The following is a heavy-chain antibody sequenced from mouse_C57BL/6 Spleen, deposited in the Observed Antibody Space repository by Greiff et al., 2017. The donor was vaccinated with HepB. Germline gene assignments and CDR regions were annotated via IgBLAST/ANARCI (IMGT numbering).Heavy chain of an antibody. CDR2: ISDGGSYT. Sequence: EVKLVESGGGLVKPGGSLKLSCAASGFTFSSYAMPWVRQTPEKRLEWVATISDGGSYTYYPDNVKGGFTISRDKAKNTLYLQMSQLKSEDTAMYYCAREIVTTYAMDYWGQGTSVTVAS. CDR1: GFTFSSYA. J-gene: IGHJ4*01. CDR3: AREIVTTYAMDY. V-gene: IGHV5-4*01. D-gene: IGHD2-3*01.